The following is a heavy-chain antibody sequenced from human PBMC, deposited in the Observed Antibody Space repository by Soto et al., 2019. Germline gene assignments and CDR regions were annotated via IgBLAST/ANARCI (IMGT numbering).Heavy chain of an antibody. V-gene: IGHV4-30-4*01. CDR3: ARDQGTYDSSDYYHPVFDI. J-gene: IGHJ3*02. D-gene: IGHD3-22*01. Sequence: PSESLSPTTSVSGPSISTAGYSWNRIRQPPGKGLEWIGYIYYSAATYYNPSLKSRVTISVDTSKNQFSLKLSSVTAADTAVYYCARDQGTYDSSDYYHPVFDIWGQGTMVS. CDR2: IYYSAAT. CDR1: GPSISTAGYS.